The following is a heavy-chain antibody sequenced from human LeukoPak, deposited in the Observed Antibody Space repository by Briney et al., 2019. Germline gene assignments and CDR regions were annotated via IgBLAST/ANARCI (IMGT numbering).Heavy chain of an antibody. Sequence: PGGSLRLSCAASGFTFDDYAMHWVRQAPGKGLEWVSGISWNSGSIGYADSVKGRFTISRDNAKNSLYLQMNSLRAEDTAVYYCASRLVAFDYWGQGTLVTVSS. D-gene: IGHD3-16*01. CDR3: ASRLVAFDY. CDR2: ISWNSGSI. CDR1: GFTFDDYA. V-gene: IGHV3-9*01. J-gene: IGHJ4*02.